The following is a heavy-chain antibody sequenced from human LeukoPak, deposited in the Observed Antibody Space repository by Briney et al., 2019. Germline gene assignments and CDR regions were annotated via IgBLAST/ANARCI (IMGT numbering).Heavy chain of an antibody. CDR2: IKRNIDGATT. J-gene: IGHJ4*02. D-gene: IGHD6-25*01. Sequence: GRSLRLSCRASGFSINNSWMTWVRQAPGKGLEWVGRIKRNIDGATTDCIAPVKGRFTFSRDDSENTAFLQMSGLKTEDTAIYYCTTDSAINWGQGTLVTVSS. CDR1: GFSINNSW. CDR3: TTDSAIN. V-gene: IGHV3-15*01.